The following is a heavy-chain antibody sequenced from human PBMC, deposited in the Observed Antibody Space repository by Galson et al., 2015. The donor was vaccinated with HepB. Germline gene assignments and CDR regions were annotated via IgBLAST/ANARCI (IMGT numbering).Heavy chain of an antibody. D-gene: IGHD2-8*01. CDR1: GFTFSSYA. V-gene: IGHV3-23*01. Sequence: SLRLSCAASGFTFSSYAINWVRQAPGKGLEWVSSIRGSGGRTHYADSVKGRFTISRDNSKNTLYLQMNSLRAEDTAVYYCAKGWSAVFYDMDVWGQGTTVIVSS. CDR3: AKGWSAVFYDMDV. J-gene: IGHJ6*02. CDR2: IRGSGGRT.